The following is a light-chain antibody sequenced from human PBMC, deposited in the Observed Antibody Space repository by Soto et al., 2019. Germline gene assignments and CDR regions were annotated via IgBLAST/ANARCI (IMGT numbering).Light chain of an antibody. CDR1: QAINNY. J-gene: IGKJ5*01. CDR2: AAS. V-gene: IGKV1-27*01. Sequence: DIQMTQSPSSLSASVGDIVAITFRASQAINNYLAWYQQKPGKFPKPLIYAASTLHPGVPSRFSGSGSGTDFTLTISSLQPEDVATYYCQKYNSAPLTFGPGTRLEIK. CDR3: QKYNSAPLT.